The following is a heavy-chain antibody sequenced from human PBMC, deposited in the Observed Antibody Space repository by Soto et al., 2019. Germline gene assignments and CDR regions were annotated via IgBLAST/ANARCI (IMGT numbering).Heavy chain of an antibody. J-gene: IGHJ6*02. CDR1: GYTFTSYG. V-gene: IGHV1-18*01. CDR2: ISAYNGNT. D-gene: IGHD2-15*01. Sequence: QVPLVQSGAEVKKPGASVKVSCKASGYTFTSYGISWVRQAPGQGLEWMGWISAYNGNTNYAQKLQGRVTMTTDTSTSTAYMELRSLRSDDTAVYYCARLYCSGGSCYSSYYYYYGMDVWGQGTTVTVSS. CDR3: ARLYCSGGSCYSSYYYYYGMDV.